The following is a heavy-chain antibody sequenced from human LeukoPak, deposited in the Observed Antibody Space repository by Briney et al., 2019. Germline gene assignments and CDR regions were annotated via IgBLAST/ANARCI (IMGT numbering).Heavy chain of an antibody. CDR3: ARDARTGGWFGELSVSYYFDY. V-gene: IGHV1-46*01. D-gene: IGHD3-10*01. Sequence: GASVKVSCKASGYTFTNYYIHWVRQAPGQGLEWMGLINPGGDNTDYAQNFQGRVTMTRDTSTSTAYMELSSLRSEDTAVYYCARDARTGGWFGELSVSYYFDYWGQGTLVTVSS. CDR2: INPGGDNT. CDR1: GYTFTNYY. J-gene: IGHJ4*02.